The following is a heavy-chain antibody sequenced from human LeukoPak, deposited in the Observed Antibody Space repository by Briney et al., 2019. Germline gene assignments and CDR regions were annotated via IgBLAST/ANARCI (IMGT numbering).Heavy chain of an antibody. V-gene: IGHV4-4*02. J-gene: IGHJ2*01. CDR2: IYYSGST. CDR3: AIRSGSYRYWYFDL. Sequence: PSGTLSLTCAVSGGSISSSNWWSWVRPPPGKGLEWIGEIYYSGSTYYNPSLKSRVTISVDTSKNQFSLKLSSVTAADTAVYYCAIRSGSYRYWYFDLWGRGTLVTVSS. D-gene: IGHD1-26*01. CDR1: GGSISSSNW.